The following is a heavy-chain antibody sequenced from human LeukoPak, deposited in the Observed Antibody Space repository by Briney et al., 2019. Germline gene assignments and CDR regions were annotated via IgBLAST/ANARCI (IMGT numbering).Heavy chain of an antibody. J-gene: IGHJ4*02. V-gene: IGHV3-30-3*01. CDR2: ISYDGSNK. CDR3: TREDHSNYNY. D-gene: IGHD4-11*01. Sequence: GGSLRLSCAASGFTFSSYWMHWVRQAPGKGLEWVAVISYDGSNKYYADSVKGRFTISRDNAKNSLYLQMNSLRAEDTAVYYCTREDHSNYNYWGQGTLVTVSS. CDR1: GFTFSSYW.